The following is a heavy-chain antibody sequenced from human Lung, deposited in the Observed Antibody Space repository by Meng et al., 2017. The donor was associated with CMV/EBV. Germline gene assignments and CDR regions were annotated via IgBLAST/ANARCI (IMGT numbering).Heavy chain of an antibody. CDR1: GFTFSDAW. J-gene: IGHJ4*02. CDR3: TTDWR. CDR2: VKSETDGGTR. V-gene: IGHV3-15*01. Sequence: GGPLRLSCAASGFTFSDAWMSWVRQAPGKGLEWVGRVKSETDGGTRDYAAPVKDRFTISRDDSKNTLYLQMTNLKAEDTAMYYCTTDWRWGQGALVTVSS.